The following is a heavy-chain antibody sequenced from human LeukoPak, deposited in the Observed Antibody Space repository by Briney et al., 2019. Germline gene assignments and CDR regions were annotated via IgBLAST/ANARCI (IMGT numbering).Heavy chain of an antibody. J-gene: IGHJ4*02. D-gene: IGHD3-9*01. CDR1: GFTFSSYG. V-gene: IGHV3-23*01. Sequence: PGGSLRLSCAASGFTFSSYGMSWGRQAPGKGLEWVSAISGSGGSTYYADSVKGRFTISRDNSKNTLYLQMNSLRAEDTAVYYCASSGDHYDILTGYRNYWGQGTLVTVSS. CDR3: ASSGDHYDILTGYRNY. CDR2: ISGSGGST.